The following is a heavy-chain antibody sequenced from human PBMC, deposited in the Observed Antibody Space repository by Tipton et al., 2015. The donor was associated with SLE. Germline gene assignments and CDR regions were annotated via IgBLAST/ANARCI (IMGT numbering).Heavy chain of an antibody. CDR1: GFTFSSYS. J-gene: IGHJ4*02. Sequence: SLRLSCAASGFTFSSYSMNWVRQAPGKGLEWVSSISSSSSYIYYADSVKGRFTISRDNSKNTLYLQMNSLRAEDTAVYYCAKWPSGGYWGQGTLVTVSS. CDR3: AKWPSGGY. CDR2: ISSSSSYI. V-gene: IGHV3-21*04. D-gene: IGHD6-25*01.